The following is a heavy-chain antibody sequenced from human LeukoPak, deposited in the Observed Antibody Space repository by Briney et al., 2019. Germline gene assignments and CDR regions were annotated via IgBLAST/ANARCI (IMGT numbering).Heavy chain of an antibody. D-gene: IGHD3-16*01. V-gene: IGHV4-59*01. Sequence: SETLSLTCTVSGGSISSYYWSWIRQPPGKGLEWIGYIYYSGSTNYNPSLKSRVTISVDTSKNQFSLKLSSVTAADTAVYYCARGHLRGGFDPWGQGTLVTVSS. CDR2: IYYSGST. CDR3: ARGHLRGGFDP. J-gene: IGHJ5*02. CDR1: GGSISSYY.